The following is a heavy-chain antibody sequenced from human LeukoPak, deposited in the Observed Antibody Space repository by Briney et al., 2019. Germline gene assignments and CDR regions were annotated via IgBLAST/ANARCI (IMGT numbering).Heavy chain of an antibody. J-gene: IGHJ4*02. CDR2: INTNTGNP. CDR3: ARDLPLDRDSSGYFDY. D-gene: IGHD3-22*01. V-gene: IGHV7-4-1*02. CDR1: GYTFTTYA. Sequence: ASVKVSCKASGYTFTTYAMNWVRQAPGQGLEWMGWINTNTGNPTYAQGFTGRFVFSLDTSVSTAYLQISSLKAEDTAVYYCARDLPLDRDSSGYFDYWGQGTLVTVSS.